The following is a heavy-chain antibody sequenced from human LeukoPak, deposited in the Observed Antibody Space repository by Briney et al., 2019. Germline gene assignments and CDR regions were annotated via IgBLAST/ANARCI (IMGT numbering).Heavy chain of an antibody. J-gene: IGHJ4*02. CDR2: INPNSGGT. Sequence: ASVKVSCKASGYTFTGYYMHWVRQAPGQGLEWMGRINPNSGGTNYAQKFQGRVTMTSDTSISTAYMELSRLRSDDTAVYYCARVHCTNGVCYLFDYWGQGTLVTVSS. CDR3: ARVHCTNGVCYLFDY. D-gene: IGHD2-8*01. V-gene: IGHV1-2*06. CDR1: GYTFTGYY.